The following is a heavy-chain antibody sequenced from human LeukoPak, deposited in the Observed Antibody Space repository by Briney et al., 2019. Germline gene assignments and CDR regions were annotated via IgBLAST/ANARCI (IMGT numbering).Heavy chain of an antibody. Sequence: SETLSLTCTVSGGSISSYYWSWIRQPPGKGLEWIGYIYYSGSTNYNPSLKSRVTISVDTSKNQFSLKLSSVTAADTAVYYCARHLDNHESGYYGNVDAFDIWGQETMVTVSS. V-gene: IGHV4-59*08. CDR2: IYYSGST. CDR3: ARHLDNHESGYYGNVDAFDI. D-gene: IGHD3-22*01. J-gene: IGHJ3*02. CDR1: GGSISSYY.